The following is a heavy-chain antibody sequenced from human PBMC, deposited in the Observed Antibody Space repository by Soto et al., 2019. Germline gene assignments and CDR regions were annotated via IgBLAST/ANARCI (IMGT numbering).Heavy chain of an antibody. CDR1: GGPVSCNA. CDR3: ARNDAIHQLQKGMGV. Sequence: SLTLTVSGGPVSCNAWIWMQQPPGGGLEWIRYIYSAGNTFYTPSLKSRITISIDTSKNQFSLNLRSVTAADTAVYYCARNDAIHQLQKGMGVCGQPTNVTGS. D-gene: IGHD2-2*01. J-gene: IGHJ6*02. CDR2: IYSAGNT. V-gene: IGHV4-59*02.